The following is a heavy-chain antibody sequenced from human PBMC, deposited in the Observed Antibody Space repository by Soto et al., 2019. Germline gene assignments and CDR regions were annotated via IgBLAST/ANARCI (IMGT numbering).Heavy chain of an antibody. Sequence: PGESLKISCKGSGYSFTSYWIGWVRQMPGKGLEWMGIIYPGDSDTRYSPSFQGQVTISADKSISTAYLQWSSLKASDTAMYYCARQIHCSSTSCYSGGNYYYYYGMDVRGKGTMVTVSS. CDR3: ARQIHCSSTSCYSGGNYYYYYGMDV. J-gene: IGHJ6*04. D-gene: IGHD2-2*01. CDR1: GYSFTSYW. CDR2: IYPGDSDT. V-gene: IGHV5-51*01.